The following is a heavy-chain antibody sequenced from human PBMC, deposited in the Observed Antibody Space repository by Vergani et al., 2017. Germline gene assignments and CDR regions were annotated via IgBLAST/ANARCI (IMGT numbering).Heavy chain of an antibody. CDR1: GFTFSSYE. Sequence: EVQLVESGGGLVQPGGSLRLSCAASGFTFSSYEMNWVRQAPGKGLEWVSYISSSGSTIYYADSVKGRFTISRDNAKNSLYLQMNSLRAEDKAVYYCARGIAVATLYYYGMDVWGQGTTVTVSS. J-gene: IGHJ6*02. CDR2: ISSSGSTI. D-gene: IGHD6-19*01. V-gene: IGHV3-48*03. CDR3: ARGIAVATLYYYGMDV.